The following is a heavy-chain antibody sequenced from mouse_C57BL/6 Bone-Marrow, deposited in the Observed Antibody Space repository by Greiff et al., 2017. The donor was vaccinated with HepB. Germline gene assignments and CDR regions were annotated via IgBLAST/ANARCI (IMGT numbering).Heavy chain of an antibody. V-gene: IGHV5-6*02. CDR3: TSYYYGRSYDAMDY. CDR2: ISSGGSYT. J-gene: IGHJ4*01. Sequence: EVMLVESGGDLVKPGGSLKLSCAASGFTFSSYGMSWVRQTPDKRLEWVATISSGGSYTYYPDSVKGRFTISRDNAKNTLYLQMSSLTSEDTAVYYCTSYYYGRSYDAMDYWGQGTSVTVSS. D-gene: IGHD1-1*01. CDR1: GFTFSSYG.